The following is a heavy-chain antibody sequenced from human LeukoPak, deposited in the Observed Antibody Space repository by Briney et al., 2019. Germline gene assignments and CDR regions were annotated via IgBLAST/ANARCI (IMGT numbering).Heavy chain of an antibody. Sequence: PGGSLRLSGAASGFTFSNFAMSWVRQAPGKGLVWVSSLSGSGITTYYADSVKGRFTISRDNSKNTLYLQMNSLRAEDTAVYYCAKGIYSSGWSYFDYWGHGTLVLVSS. CDR1: GFTFSNFA. J-gene: IGHJ4*01. V-gene: IGHV3-23*01. D-gene: IGHD6-19*01. CDR2: LSGSGITT. CDR3: AKGIYSSGWSYFDY.